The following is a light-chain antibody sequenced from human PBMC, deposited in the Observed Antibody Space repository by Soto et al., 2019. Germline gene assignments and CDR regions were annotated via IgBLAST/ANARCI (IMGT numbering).Light chain of an antibody. CDR3: AAWDDSLSGPV. J-gene: IGLJ3*02. CDR1: SSNIGSNY. CDR2: SNN. Sequence: QSVLTQPPSASGTPGQRVTISCSGSSSNIGSNYVYWYQQLPGTAPKLLIYSNNQRPSGVPDRFSGSKSGTSASLAISGLRSEDEADYYCAAWDDSLSGPVFGGGTKHTVL. V-gene: IGLV1-47*02.